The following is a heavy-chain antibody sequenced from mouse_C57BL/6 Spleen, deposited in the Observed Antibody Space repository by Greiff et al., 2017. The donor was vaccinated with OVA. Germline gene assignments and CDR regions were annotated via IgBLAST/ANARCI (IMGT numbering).Heavy chain of an antibody. CDR2: IYPRSGNT. D-gene: IGHD1-1*01. CDR1: GYTFTSYG. CDR3: ARWGGSSYVNYAMDY. V-gene: IGHV1-81*01. Sequence: QVQLQQSGAELARPGASVKLSCKASGYTFTSYGISWVKQRTGQGLEWIGAIYPRSGNTYYNEKFKGKATLTADKSSSTAYMELRSLTSEDSAVYFCARWGGSSYVNYAMDYWGQGTSVTVSS. J-gene: IGHJ4*01.